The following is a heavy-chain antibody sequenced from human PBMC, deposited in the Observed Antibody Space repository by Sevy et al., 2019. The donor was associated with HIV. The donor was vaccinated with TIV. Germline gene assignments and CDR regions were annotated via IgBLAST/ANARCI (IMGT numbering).Heavy chain of an antibody. CDR3: ARESRDFDY. CDR2: INLSGGST. V-gene: IGHV1-46*01. J-gene: IGHJ4*02. Sequence: ASVKVSCKASGYTFTSCYIHWVRQAPGQGLEGMGIINLSGGSTSYAQKFQGRVTMTRDTSTNTVYMELSSLRSEDTAVYYCARESRDFDYWGQGTLVTVSS. CDR1: GYTFTSCY.